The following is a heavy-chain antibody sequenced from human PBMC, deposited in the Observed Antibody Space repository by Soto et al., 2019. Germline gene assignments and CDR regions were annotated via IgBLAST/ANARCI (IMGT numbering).Heavy chain of an antibody. Sequence: PSETLSLTCTVSGGCISSYYWSWIRQPPGKGLEWIGYIYYSGSTNYNPSLKSRVTISVDTSKNQFSLKLSSVTAADTAVYYCARLTLLNTYYYYYYMDVCGKLSTVPVSS. CDR3: ARLTLLNTYYYYYYMDV. J-gene: IGHJ6*03. CDR2: IYYSGST. D-gene: IGHD3-9*01. V-gene: IGHV4-59*08. CDR1: GGCISSYY.